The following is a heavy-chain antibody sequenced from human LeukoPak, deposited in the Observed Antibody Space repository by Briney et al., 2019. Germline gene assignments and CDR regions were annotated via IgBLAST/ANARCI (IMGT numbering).Heavy chain of an antibody. D-gene: IGHD3-10*01. Sequence: ASVKVSCKASGYTFTDYYIHWVRQAPGQGLEWMGWINPNSGGTNYAQRFQGRFTMTRDTSISTAYMELSRLRSDDTAVYYCARDGILWFGELAYFDYWGQGTLVTVSS. CDR2: INPNSGGT. CDR3: ARDGILWFGELAYFDY. V-gene: IGHV1-2*02. CDR1: GYTFTDYY. J-gene: IGHJ4*02.